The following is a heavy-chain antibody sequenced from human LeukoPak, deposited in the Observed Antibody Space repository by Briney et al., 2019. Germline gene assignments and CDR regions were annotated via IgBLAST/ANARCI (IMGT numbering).Heavy chain of an antibody. J-gene: IGHJ5*02. Sequence: SETLSLTCAVNGGSFSRYYWSWIRQPPGKGLEWIGEINHSGSTNYNPSLKSRVTISVDTSKNQFSLKLSSVTAADTAVYYCARVAAVPYNWFDPWGQGTLVTVSS. V-gene: IGHV4-34*01. CDR1: GGSFSRYY. CDR3: ARVAAVPYNWFDP. CDR2: INHSGST. D-gene: IGHD6-13*01.